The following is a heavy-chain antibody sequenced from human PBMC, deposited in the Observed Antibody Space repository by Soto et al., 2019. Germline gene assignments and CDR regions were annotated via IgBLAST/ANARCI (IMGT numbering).Heavy chain of an antibody. CDR1: GGSVITDY. CDR3: ARGSLRSRVDY. J-gene: IGHJ4*02. Sequence: QVQLQESGPGLVKPSETLFLTCTVSGGSVITDYWSWIRQPPGKGLEWIGYISYSGSSNYNPSLKSRVTISLDTSKNQFSLKLSSVTAADTAVYYCARGSLRSRVDYWGQGTLVTVSS. D-gene: IGHD3-10*01. V-gene: IGHV4-59*02. CDR2: ISYSGSS.